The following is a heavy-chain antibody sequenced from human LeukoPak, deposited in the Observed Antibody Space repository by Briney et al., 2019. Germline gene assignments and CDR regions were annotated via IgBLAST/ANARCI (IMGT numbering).Heavy chain of an antibody. Sequence: GGSLRLSCATSGFTFNNYAMNWVGQAPGKGLEWVSAVTGPGDTTYYADSVKGRFFMSREDSKTTVYLQMNSLRVEDTAICYCAKGVEIDLWGQGSLVTVSS. D-gene: IGHD3-16*01. CDR1: GFTFNNYA. CDR3: AKGVEIDL. J-gene: IGHJ5*02. V-gene: IGHV3-23*01. CDR2: VTGPGDTT.